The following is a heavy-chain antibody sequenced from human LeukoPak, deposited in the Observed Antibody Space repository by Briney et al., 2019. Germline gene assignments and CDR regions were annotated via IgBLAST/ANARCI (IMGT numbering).Heavy chain of an antibody. Sequence: SSVKVSCTASRGTFSSYAISWVRQAPGQGLEWIGGIIPIFGTANYAQKFPGRVTITADEPTSTAYMELSSLRSEDTAVYYCARGVTSRGYFDYWGQGTLVSVSS. V-gene: IGHV1-69*01. CDR3: ARGVTSRGYFDY. D-gene: IGHD4-23*01. J-gene: IGHJ4*02. CDR1: RGTFSSYA. CDR2: IIPIFGTA.